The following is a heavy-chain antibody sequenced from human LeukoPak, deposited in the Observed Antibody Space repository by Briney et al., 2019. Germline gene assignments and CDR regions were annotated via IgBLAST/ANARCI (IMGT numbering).Heavy chain of an antibody. CDR2: INPSGGST. CDR3: ARDSVPSRSSSSFTYDY. D-gene: IGHD6-6*01. Sequence: ASVKVSCKASGYTFTSYYMHWVRQAPGQGLEWMGIINPSGGSTSYAQKFQGRVTMTRDTSISTAYMELSRLRSDDTAVYYCARDSVPSRSSSSFTYDYWGQGTLVTVSS. J-gene: IGHJ4*02. V-gene: IGHV1-46*01. CDR1: GYTFTSYY.